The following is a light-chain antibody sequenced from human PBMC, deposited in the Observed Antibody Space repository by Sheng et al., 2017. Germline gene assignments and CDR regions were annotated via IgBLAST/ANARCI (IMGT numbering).Light chain of an antibody. V-gene: IGLV3-1*01. Sequence: SYELTQPPSVSVSPGQTASITCSGDNLGDKYVCWYQQKPGQSPVLVIYQDTKRPSGIPERFSGSNSGNTATLTISGTQAMDEADYYCQAWDDSTAEVFGGGTKLTVL. CDR2: QDT. J-gene: IGLJ2*01. CDR3: QAWDDSTAEV. CDR1: NLGDKY.